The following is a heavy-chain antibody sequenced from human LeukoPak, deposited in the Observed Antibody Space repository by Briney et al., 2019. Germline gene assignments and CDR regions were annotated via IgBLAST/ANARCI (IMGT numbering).Heavy chain of an antibody. Sequence: GRSLRLPCAVSGYSFSSHGMHWVRQAPGKGLEWVAAIWYDGSQKYYADTVRSRFTVSGDNSKNTLYLQMDSLRAEDTAVYYCARLYGANVGYLDYWGQGTLVTVSS. V-gene: IGHV3-33*03. J-gene: IGHJ4*02. CDR2: IWYDGSQK. D-gene: IGHD4-23*01. CDR3: ARLYGANVGYLDY. CDR1: GYSFSSHG.